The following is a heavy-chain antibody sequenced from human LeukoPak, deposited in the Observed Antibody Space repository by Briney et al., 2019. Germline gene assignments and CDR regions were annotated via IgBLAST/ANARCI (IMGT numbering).Heavy chain of an antibody. Sequence: SETLSLTCTVSGGSISNYYWSWIRQPPGKGLEWIGYIYYSGSTNYNPSLKSRVTISVDTSKNQFSLKLSSVTAADTAVYYCARGGSSWDDAFDIWGQGTMVTVSS. V-gene: IGHV4-59*01. CDR3: ARGGSSWDDAFDI. D-gene: IGHD6-13*01. J-gene: IGHJ3*02. CDR1: GGSISNYY. CDR2: IYYSGST.